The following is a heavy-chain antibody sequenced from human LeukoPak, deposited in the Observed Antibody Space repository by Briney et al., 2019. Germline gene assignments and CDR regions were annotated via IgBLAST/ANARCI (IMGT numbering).Heavy chain of an antibody. Sequence: SETLSLTCAVYGGSFSGYYWSWIRQPPGKGLEWIGEINHSESTNYNPSLKSRVTISVDTSKNQFSLKLSSVTAADTAVYYCASSKAHYYDTTLDPWGQGTLVTVSS. CDR1: GGSFSGYY. J-gene: IGHJ5*02. V-gene: IGHV4-34*01. CDR2: INHSEST. CDR3: ASSKAHYYDTTLDP. D-gene: IGHD3-22*01.